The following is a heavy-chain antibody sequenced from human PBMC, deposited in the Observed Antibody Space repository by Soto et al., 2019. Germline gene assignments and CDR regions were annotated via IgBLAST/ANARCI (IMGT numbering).Heavy chain of an antibody. CDR2: TSIGGNT. CDR1: GFPFNTYA. CDR3: AKDLRPGLVVPTKSGFDP. Sequence: PGGSLRLSCEASGFPFNTYAMTWFRQLPGMGLEWVSTTSIGGNTDFAESVRGRFSVSRDNSKNTLYLQMTNLRAEDAAIYFCAKDLRPGLVVPTKSGFDPWGQGTRVIVSS. D-gene: IGHD3-10*01. V-gene: IGHV3-23*01. J-gene: IGHJ5*02.